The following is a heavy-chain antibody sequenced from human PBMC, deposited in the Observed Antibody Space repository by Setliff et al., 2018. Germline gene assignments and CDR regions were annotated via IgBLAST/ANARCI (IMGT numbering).Heavy chain of an antibody. J-gene: IGHJ4*02. D-gene: IGHD2-2*01. CDR3: ATPALSSIDY. V-gene: IGHV4-34*10. CDR2: INHSGST. CDR1: GGSFSGYS. Sequence: PSETLSLTCAVYGGSFSGYSWSWIRQPPGKGLEWIGKINHSGSTNYNPSLKGRSTISRDNAKNSVYLHMDSLRPEDTDVYYCATPALSSIDYWGQGTLVTVSS.